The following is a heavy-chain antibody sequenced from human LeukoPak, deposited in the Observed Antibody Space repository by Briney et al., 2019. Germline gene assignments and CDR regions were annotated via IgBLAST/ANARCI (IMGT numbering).Heavy chain of an antibody. J-gene: IGHJ6*04. Sequence: GSVKVSCKASGYTFASYDINWVRQATGQGLEWMGWMNPNSGNTGYAQKFQGRVTMTGDTSISTAYMELSSLTSEDTAVYYCARGFVNLPGYWGVWGKGTTVTVSS. CDR3: ARGFVNLPGYWGV. CDR2: MNPNSGNT. V-gene: IGHV1-8*02. CDR1: GYTFASYD. D-gene: IGHD3-9*01.